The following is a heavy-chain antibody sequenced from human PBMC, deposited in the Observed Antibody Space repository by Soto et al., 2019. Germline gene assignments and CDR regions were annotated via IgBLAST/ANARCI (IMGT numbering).Heavy chain of an antibody. CDR1: GFTFSNLG. Sequence: GGSLRLPCAASGFTFSNLGMNWVRQAPGKGLEWVGRIKSKTDGGTTDYAAPVKGRFTISRDDSKNTLYLQMNSLKTEDTAVYYCTTDLDSSSCYYYYGMDVWGQGTTVTVSS. CDR3: TTDLDSSSCYYYYGMDV. J-gene: IGHJ6*02. CDR2: IKSKTDGGTT. D-gene: IGHD6-6*01. V-gene: IGHV3-15*07.